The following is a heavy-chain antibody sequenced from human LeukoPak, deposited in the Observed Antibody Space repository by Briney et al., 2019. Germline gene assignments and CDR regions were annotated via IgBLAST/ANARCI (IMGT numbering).Heavy chain of an antibody. V-gene: IGHV3-30*02. CDR3: ASTSPPLYYYYYYMDV. CDR2: IRYDGSNK. J-gene: IGHJ6*03. Sequence: PGGSLRLSCAASGFTFSSYGMHWVRQAPGKGLEWVAFIRYDGSNKYYADSVKGRFTISRDNSKNTLYLQMNSLRAEDTAVYYCASTSPPLYYYYYYMDVWGKGTTVTISS. CDR1: GFTFSSYG. D-gene: IGHD2-8*01.